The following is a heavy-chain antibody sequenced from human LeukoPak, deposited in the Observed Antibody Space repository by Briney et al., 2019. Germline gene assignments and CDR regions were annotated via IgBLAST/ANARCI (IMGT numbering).Heavy chain of an antibody. J-gene: IGHJ2*01. CDR2: INPNTGGT. CDR3: ARDRTYSDL. CDR1: GYTFTAYY. D-gene: IGHD3/OR15-3a*01. Sequence: ASVKVSCKASGYTFTAYYMHWVRQAPGQGLEWMGWINPNTGGTNYAQRFQGRVTMTSDTSISTAYMELSRLRSDDTALYYCARDRTYSDLWGRGTLVTVSS. V-gene: IGHV1-2*02.